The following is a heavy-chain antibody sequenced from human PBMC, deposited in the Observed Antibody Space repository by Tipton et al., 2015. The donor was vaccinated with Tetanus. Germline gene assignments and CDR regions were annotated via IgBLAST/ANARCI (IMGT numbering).Heavy chain of an antibody. CDR3: VRHEGGPRIRMVGGVRGPYFDH. J-gene: IGHJ4*02. D-gene: IGHD3-10*01. V-gene: IGHV4-30-2*03. CDR2: IFHSGSP. Sequence: TLSLTCDVSGASISSAAWTWIRQPSGKGLEWIGHIFHSGSPNYNPSLKSRVAISVDTSKNQFSLNLSSVAAADTAVYYCVRHEGGPRIRMVGGVRGPYFDHWGQGSLVTVSS. CDR1: GASISSAA.